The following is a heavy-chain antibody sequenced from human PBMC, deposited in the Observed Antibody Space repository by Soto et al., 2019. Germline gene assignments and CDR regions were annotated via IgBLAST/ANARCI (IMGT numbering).Heavy chain of an antibody. CDR1: GFTFRNYA. CDR2: ISSSAGNT. J-gene: IGHJ4*02. V-gene: IGHV3-23*01. D-gene: IGHD3-22*01. Sequence: EVQLLESGGGLVQPGGSLRLSCVVSGFTFRNYAMSWVRQAPGKGLEWVSAISSSAGNTYYSDSVKGRFTISIDNSKNTLYLQMNSLRVDDTAVYYCAKDEADYYYDSNGCFDYCGQGTLVTVSS. CDR3: AKDEADYYYDSNGCFDY.